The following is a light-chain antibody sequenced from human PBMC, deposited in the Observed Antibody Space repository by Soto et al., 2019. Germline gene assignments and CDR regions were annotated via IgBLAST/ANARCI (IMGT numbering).Light chain of an antibody. J-gene: IGLJ2*01. V-gene: IGLV2-8*01. CDR1: SNDVVGYNY. Sequence: QSALTQPPSASGSPGQSVTISCTGTSNDVVGYNYVSWYQQHPGTAPKLMIHEVSQRPSGVPDRFSGSKSGNTASLTVSGLLAEDEADYYCSSYGGGNTVVFGGGTKLTGL. CDR3: SSYGGGNTVV. CDR2: EVS.